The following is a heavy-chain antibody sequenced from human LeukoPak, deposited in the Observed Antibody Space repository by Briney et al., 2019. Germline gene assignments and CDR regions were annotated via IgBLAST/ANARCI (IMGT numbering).Heavy chain of an antibody. D-gene: IGHD3-3*01. J-gene: IGHJ4*02. CDR2: ISGSGGST. CDR1: GFTVSSKY. Sequence: GGSLRLSCAASGFTVSSKYMTWARQAPGKGLEWVSAISGSGGSTYYADSVKGRFTISRDNAKNSLYLQMNSLRAEDTAVYYCARGRYDFWSGYYTFDYWGQGTLVTVSS. V-gene: IGHV3-21*01. CDR3: ARGRYDFWSGYYTFDY.